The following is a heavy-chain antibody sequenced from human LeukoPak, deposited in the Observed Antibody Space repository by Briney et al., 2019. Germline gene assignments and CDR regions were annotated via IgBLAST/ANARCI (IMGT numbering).Heavy chain of an antibody. V-gene: IGHV3-21*01. D-gene: IGHD6-13*01. CDR1: GFTFSSYS. Sequence: PGGSLRLSCAGSGFTFSSYSMNWVRQAPGKGLEWVSSISSGGTYIYYADSVKGRFTISRDNANNSLYLQMNSLRAEDTAIYYCARSPPAAGNPEGLDYWGQGTLVTVSS. CDR3: ARSPPAAGNPEGLDY. J-gene: IGHJ4*02. CDR2: ISSGGTYI.